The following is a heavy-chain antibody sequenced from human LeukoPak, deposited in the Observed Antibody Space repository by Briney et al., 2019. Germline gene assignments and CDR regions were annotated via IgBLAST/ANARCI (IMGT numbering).Heavy chain of an antibody. J-gene: IGHJ4*02. CDR2: INPNSGDT. D-gene: IGHD5-12*01. CDR1: GYSFTAAYN. V-gene: IGHV1-2*02. CDR3: ARDPRGTYDY. Sequence: ASVKVSCKASGYSFTAAYNIHWLQQAPGQGPEFMGWINPNSGDTRYAQKFQGRVTVTRDTVISTAYMELNSLTSDDTAVYYCARDPRGTYDYWGQGTLVTVSS.